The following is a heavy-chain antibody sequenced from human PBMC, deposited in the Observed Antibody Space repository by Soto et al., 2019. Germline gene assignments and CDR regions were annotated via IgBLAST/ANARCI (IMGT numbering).Heavy chain of an antibody. V-gene: IGHV3-49*04. CDR1: GFTFGSYA. D-gene: IGHD3-22*01. Sequence: PGGSLRLSCTGSGFTFGSYALSWVRQAPGKGLEWVGVIRSEANGGTTDYAVSVKGRITISRDDSKSIAYMEINSLQTEDTAVYYCTRYYYESSGYYVYWGQGALVTVSS. CDR2: IRSEANGGTT. CDR3: TRYYYESSGYYVY. J-gene: IGHJ4*02.